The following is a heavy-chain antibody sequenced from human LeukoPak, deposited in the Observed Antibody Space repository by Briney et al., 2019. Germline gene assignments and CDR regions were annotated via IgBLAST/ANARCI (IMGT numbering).Heavy chain of an antibody. D-gene: IGHD3-3*01. Sequence: SETLSLTCTVSGGSISSSGYYWGWIRQPPGKGLEGIGSIYYSGSTYYNPSLKSRVTISVDTSKNQFSLKLSSETAADTAVYYCARRVTIFGVVIDSWFDPWGQGTLVTVSS. J-gene: IGHJ5*02. CDR3: ARRVTIFGVVIDSWFDP. CDR1: GGSISSSGYY. V-gene: IGHV4-39*01. CDR2: IYYSGST.